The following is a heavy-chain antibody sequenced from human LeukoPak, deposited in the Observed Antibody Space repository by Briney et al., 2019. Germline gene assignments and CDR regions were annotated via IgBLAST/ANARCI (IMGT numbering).Heavy chain of an antibody. V-gene: IGHV3-66*01. Sequence: GSLRLSCAASGFTVSSNYMSWVRQAPGKGLEWVSVIYSGGSTYYADSVKGRFTISRDNSKNTLYLQMNSLRAEDTAVYYWARDVYYYDSSDWGQGTLVTVSS. CDR2: IYSGGST. CDR1: GFTVSSNY. J-gene: IGHJ4*02. D-gene: IGHD3-22*01. CDR3: ARDVYYYDSSD.